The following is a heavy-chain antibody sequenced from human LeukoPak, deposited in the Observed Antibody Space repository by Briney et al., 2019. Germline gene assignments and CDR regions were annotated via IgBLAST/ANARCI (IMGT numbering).Heavy chain of an antibody. J-gene: IGHJ4*02. D-gene: IGHD4-17*01. CDR3: ARTQVATVTPFDC. CDR2: ISSSAYTI. Sequence: GGSLRLSCEASGFTFGSYEMNWVRQAPGKGLEGVAYISSSAYTIYYADSVKGRVTISRDNDQNSLYLQMNSLRAEDTAVYYCARTQVATVTPFDCWGQGSLVTVCS. CDR1: GFTFGSYE. V-gene: IGHV3-48*03.